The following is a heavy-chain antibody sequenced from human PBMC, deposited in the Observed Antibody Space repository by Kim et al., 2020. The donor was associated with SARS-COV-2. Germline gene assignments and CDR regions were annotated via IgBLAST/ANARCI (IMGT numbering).Heavy chain of an antibody. CDR2: ISYDGSNK. V-gene: IGHV3-30*18. CDR1: GFTFSSYG. CDR3: AKLSSGSSGNWFDA. D-gene: IGHD6-6*01. J-gene: IGHJ5*02. Sequence: GGSLRLSCAASGFTFSSYGMHWVRQAPGKGLEWVAVISYDGSNKYYADSVKGRFTISRDNSKNTLYLQMNSLRAEDTAVYYCAKLSSGSSGNWFDAWGQG.